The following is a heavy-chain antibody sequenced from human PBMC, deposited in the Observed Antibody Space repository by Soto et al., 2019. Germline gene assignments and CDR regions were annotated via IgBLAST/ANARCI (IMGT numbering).Heavy chain of an antibody. D-gene: IGHD6-6*01. V-gene: IGHV3-9*01. CDR2: ISWNSGSI. Sequence: GGSLRLSCAASGFTFDDYAMHWVRQAPGKGLEWVSGISWNSGSIGYADSVKGRFTIYRDNAKNSLYLQMNSLRAEDTALYYCAKDKAARTYYYYGMDVWGQGTTVTVS. CDR1: GFTFDDYA. CDR3: AKDKAARTYYYYGMDV. J-gene: IGHJ6*02.